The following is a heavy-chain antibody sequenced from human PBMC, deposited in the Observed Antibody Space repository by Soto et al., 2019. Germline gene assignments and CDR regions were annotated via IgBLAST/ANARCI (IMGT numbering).Heavy chain of an antibody. D-gene: IGHD3-10*01. CDR3: ARHTAGSLAHFGMDV. CDR2: IYYSGSI. V-gene: IGHV4-59*08. CDR1: GGSISSYY. Sequence: SETLSLTCTVSGGSISSYYWSWIRQPPGKGLEWIGYIYYSGSINYNPSLKSRVTISVDTSKNHFSLKLSSVTAADTVVYYCARHTAGSLAHFGMDVWGQGTTVTVSS. J-gene: IGHJ6*02.